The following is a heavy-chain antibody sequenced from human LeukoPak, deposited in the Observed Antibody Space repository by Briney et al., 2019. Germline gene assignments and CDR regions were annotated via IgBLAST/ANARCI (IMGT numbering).Heavy chain of an antibody. CDR1: GYTFTSYY. CDR2: INPSGGST. CDR3: ARDGPPTCGGDCHSEDY. D-gene: IGHD2-21*02. J-gene: IGHJ4*02. V-gene: IGHV1-46*01. Sequence: GASVTVSFKASGYTFTSYYMHWVRQARGQGLEWLGIINPSGGSTSYAQKFQGRVTMTRDTSTSTVYLELSSLRSEDTAVYYCARDGPPTCGGDCHSEDYWGQGTLVTVSS.